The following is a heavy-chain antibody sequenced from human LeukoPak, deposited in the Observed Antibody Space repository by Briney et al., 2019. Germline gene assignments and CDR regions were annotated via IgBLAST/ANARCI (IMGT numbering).Heavy chain of an antibody. J-gene: IGHJ4*02. V-gene: IGHV1-8*03. CDR3: ARVSSPRPQYYFDY. D-gene: IGHD6-6*01. Sequence: GASVKVSCKAPGGTFSSYAISWVRQATGQGLEWMGWMNPNSGNTGYAQKFQGRVTITRNTSISTAYMELSSLRSEDTAVYYCARVSSPRPQYYFDYWGQGTLVTVSS. CDR2: MNPNSGNT. CDR1: GGTFSSYA.